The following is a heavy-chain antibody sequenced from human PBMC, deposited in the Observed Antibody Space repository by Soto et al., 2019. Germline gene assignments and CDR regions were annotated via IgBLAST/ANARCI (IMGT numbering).Heavy chain of an antibody. J-gene: IGHJ6*03. V-gene: IGHV4-61*01. CDR3: ARTVLGPDLLADSFVDYYYYMDV. CDR1: GGSVSSGSYY. CDR2: IYYSGST. D-gene: IGHD3-9*01. Sequence: PSETLSLTCTVSGGSVSSGSYYWSWIRQPPGKGLEWIGYIYYSGSTNYNPSLKSRVTISVDTSKNQFSLKLSSVTAADTAVYYCARTVLGPDLLADSFVDYYYYMDVWGQGTTVTVSS.